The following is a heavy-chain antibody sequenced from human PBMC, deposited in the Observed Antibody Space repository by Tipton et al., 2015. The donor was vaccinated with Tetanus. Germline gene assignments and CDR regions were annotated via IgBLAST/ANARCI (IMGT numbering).Heavy chain of an antibody. CDR3: ARAVTMVRGVPYGMDV. Sequence: QVQLVQSGAEVKKPGASVKVSCKASGYTFTGYYMHWVRQAPGQGLEWMGRINPNSGGTNYAQKFQGRVTMTRDTSISTAYMELSRLRSDDTAVYYCARAVTMVRGVPYGMDVWGQGTTVTVSS. CDR1: GYTFTGYY. CDR2: INPNSGGT. V-gene: IGHV1-2*06. J-gene: IGHJ6*02. D-gene: IGHD3-10*01.